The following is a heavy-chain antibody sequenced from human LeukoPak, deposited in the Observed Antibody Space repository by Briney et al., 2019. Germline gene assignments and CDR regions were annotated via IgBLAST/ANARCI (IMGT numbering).Heavy chain of an antibody. D-gene: IGHD2-15*01. V-gene: IGHV1-18*01. CDR3: AREFGHCSGDNCFYFFDS. CDR1: GYTLTNYN. J-gene: IGHJ4*02. CDR2: INTDKGHT. Sequence: ASVKVSCKASGYTLTNYNISCGRQAPGQGLQWMGWINTDKGHTNFVPKFQGRVTVTTDTSTNTAYMELRRLRSDDTAVYYCAREFGHCSGDNCFYFFDSWGQGSLVTVSS.